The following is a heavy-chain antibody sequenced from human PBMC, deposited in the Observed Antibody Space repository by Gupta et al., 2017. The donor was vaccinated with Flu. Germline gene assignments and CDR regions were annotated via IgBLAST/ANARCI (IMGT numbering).Heavy chain of an antibody. V-gene: IGHV3-23*01. CDR2: ISGSGGST. Sequence: GLEWVSAISGSGGSTYYADSVKGRFTISRDNSKNTLYLQMNSLRAEDTAVYYCAKAVGKYYFDYWGQGTLVTVSS. D-gene: IGHD2-15*01. J-gene: IGHJ4*02. CDR3: AKAVGKYYFDY.